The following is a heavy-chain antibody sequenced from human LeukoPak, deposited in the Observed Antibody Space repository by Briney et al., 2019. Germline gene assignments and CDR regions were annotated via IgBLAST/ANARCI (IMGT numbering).Heavy chain of an antibody. CDR1: GGSISSYY. D-gene: IGHD4-17*01. J-gene: IGHJ4*02. CDR3: ARVPTVTFFDY. V-gene: IGHV4-59*08. CDR2: MYDSGST. Sequence: SETLSLTCTVSGGSISSYYWSWIRQPPGKGPEWIGYMYDSGSTNYNPSLKSRVTISVDTSKNQFSLKLSSVTAADTAVYYCARVPTVTFFDYWGQGTLVTVSS.